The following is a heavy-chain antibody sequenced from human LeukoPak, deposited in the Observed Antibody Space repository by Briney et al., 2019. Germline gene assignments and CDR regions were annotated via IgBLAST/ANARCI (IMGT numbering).Heavy chain of an antibody. CDR1: GYTFTSYY. J-gene: IGHJ5*02. V-gene: IGHV1-46*01. CDR2: INPSGGST. CDR3: ATVRYDFWSGYFKRRGNWFDP. Sequence: ASVKVSCKASGYTFTSYYMHWVRQAPGQGLEWMGIINPSGGSTSYAQKFQGRVTMTEDTSTDTAYMELSSLRSEDTAVYYCATVRYDFWSGYFKRRGNWFDPWGQGTLVTVSS. D-gene: IGHD3-3*01.